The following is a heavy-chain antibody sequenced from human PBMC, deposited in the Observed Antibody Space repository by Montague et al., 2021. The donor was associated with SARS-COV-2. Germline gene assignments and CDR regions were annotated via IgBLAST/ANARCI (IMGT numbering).Heavy chain of an antibody. CDR2: IYTSGTT. J-gene: IGHJ6*02. D-gene: IGHD3-10*01. CDR3: AGGSGITNFYNSGMDV. V-gene: IGHV4-4*07. Sequence: SETLSLTCTVSGGSISSYYWSWIRQPAGKGLEWIGRIYTSGTTNYNPSLKSRVTTSVDTSKNQFSLKMSSVTAADTAVYYCAGGSGITNFYNSGMDVWGQGTTVTVSS. CDR1: GGSISSYY.